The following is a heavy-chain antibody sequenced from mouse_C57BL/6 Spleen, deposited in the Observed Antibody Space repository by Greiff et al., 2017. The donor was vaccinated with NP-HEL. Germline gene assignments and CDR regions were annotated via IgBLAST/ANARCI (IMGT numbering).Heavy chain of an antibody. CDR1: GFTFSSYG. CDR2: ISSGGSYT. V-gene: IGHV5-6*01. CDR3: ARPYDGYYLDV. Sequence: EVMLVESGGDLVKPGGSLKLSCAASGFTFSSYGMSWVRQTPDKRLEWVATISSGGSYTYYPDSVKGRFTISRDNAKNTLYLQMSSLTSEDTAMYYCARPYDGYYLDVWGTGTTVTVSS. J-gene: IGHJ1*03. D-gene: IGHD2-3*01.